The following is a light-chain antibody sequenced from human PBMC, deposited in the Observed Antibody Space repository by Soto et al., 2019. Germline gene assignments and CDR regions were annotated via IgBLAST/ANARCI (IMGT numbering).Light chain of an antibody. CDR2: WAS. CDR1: QSVLYSSNQKNY. Sequence: DIVMTQSPDSLAVSLGERATINCKSSQSVLYSSNQKNYLAWYQQKPGQPPKLLIYWASTRESGVPGRFSGSGSGTDFTLTISSLQAEDVAVYYCQQHYDTPYTFGQGTKLQIK. CDR3: QQHYDTPYT. J-gene: IGKJ2*01. V-gene: IGKV4-1*01.